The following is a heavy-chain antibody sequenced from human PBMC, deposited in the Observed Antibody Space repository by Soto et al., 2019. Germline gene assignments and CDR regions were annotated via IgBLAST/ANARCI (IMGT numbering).Heavy chain of an antibody. CDR2: ISADGVST. CDR1: GFTFSSYA. J-gene: IGHJ4*02. D-gene: IGHD3-10*01. CDR3: AMTGFDS. Sequence: PGGSLRLSCAASGFTFSSYAMHWVRQAPGKGLEYLSTISADGVSTYYADSVKGRFTVSRDNSKNTVYLQMNDLRAEDTAVYYCAMTGFDSWGQGTLVTVSS. V-gene: IGHV3-23*01.